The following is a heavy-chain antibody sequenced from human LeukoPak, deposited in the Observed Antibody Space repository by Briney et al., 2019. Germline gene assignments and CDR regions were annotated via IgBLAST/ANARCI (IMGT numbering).Heavy chain of an antibody. CDR2: IYYSGST. J-gene: IGHJ6*03. D-gene: IGHD2-2*01. Sequence: SETLSLTCTVSGGSISSDYWSWIRQPPGKGLEWIGYIYYSGSTNYNPSLKSRVTISVDTSTNQFSLKLSSVTAADTAVYYCAREPARLRYMDVWGKGTTVTVSS. CDR1: GGSISSDY. CDR3: AREPARLRYMDV. V-gene: IGHV4-59*01.